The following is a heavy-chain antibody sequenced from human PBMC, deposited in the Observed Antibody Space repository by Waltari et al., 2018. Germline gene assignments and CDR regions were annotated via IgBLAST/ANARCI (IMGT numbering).Heavy chain of an antibody. CDR1: GLTFKTSH. J-gene: IGHJ6*03. V-gene: IGHV1-3*01. Sequence: QVQLVQSGAEVKKPGASVKGSCTASGLTFKTSHFHWVRQAPGQRLEWMGWINAGNGNTKYSQKFQARVTFTRDTSASTAYMELSSLTSEDTAVYYCARDGGYYYMDVWGTGTTVTVSS. CDR2: INAGNGNT. CDR3: ARDGGYYYMDV.